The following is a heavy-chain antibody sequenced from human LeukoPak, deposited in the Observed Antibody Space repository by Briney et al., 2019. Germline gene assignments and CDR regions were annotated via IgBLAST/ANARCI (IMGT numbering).Heavy chain of an antibody. V-gene: IGHV1-18*01. CDR3: ARDWGSIKVITDY. CDR2: ISGNNDNP. CDR1: GYTFSNFG. D-gene: IGHD3-16*01. Sequence: GASVRVSCKTSGYTFSNFGINWVRQAPGQGLEWMGWISGNNDNPNYGQKFQGRFTVTTDSSTSTAYMELRNLRFDDTAVYYCARDWGSIKVITDYWGQGTLVTVSS. J-gene: IGHJ4*02.